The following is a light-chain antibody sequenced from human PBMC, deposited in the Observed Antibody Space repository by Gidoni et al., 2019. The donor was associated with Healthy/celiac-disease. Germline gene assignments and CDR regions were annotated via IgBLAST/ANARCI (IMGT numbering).Light chain of an antibody. CDR2: QDG. CDR3: QAWVSSTGV. Sequence: SYDLTQPPSVSVSPGQTASIPCSGDKLGNKYVSWYQQRPGQSPVLVIYQDGKRPSGIPERFSGSNSGNTATLTISGTQAMDEAVYYCQAWVSSTGVFGGGTKLTV. V-gene: IGLV3-1*01. J-gene: IGLJ2*01. CDR1: KLGNKY.